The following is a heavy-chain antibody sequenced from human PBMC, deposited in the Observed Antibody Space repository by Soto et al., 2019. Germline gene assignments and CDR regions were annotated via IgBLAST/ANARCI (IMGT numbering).Heavy chain of an antibody. CDR1: GYTFTRYD. D-gene: IGHD3-10*01. J-gene: IGHJ3*02. V-gene: IGHV1-8*01. Sequence: QVQLVQSGAEVKKPGASVKVSCKASGYTFTRYDINWVRQATGQGLEWMGWMNPNSGNTGYAQKFQGRVTMPRNTSISTAYMELSSLRSEDTAVYYCARGINYYASGDDAFDIWGQGTMVTVSS. CDR3: ARGINYYASGDDAFDI. CDR2: MNPNSGNT.